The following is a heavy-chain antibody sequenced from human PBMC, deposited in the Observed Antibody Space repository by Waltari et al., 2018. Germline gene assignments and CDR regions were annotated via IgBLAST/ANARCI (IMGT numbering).Heavy chain of an antibody. V-gene: IGHV4-59*11. CDR2: IYYSGST. D-gene: IGHD3-22*01. Sequence: QVQLQESGPGLVKPSETLSLTCSVSGGASSNHYWSWIRQFPGKGLQWIGYIYYSGSTNYNPSLKSRVTISVDTSKNQFSLKLNSVTAADAAVYFCARDPGPNDNSVWENALDTWGQGTMVTVSS. J-gene: IGHJ3*02. CDR3: ARDPGPNDNSVWENALDT. CDR1: GGASSNHY.